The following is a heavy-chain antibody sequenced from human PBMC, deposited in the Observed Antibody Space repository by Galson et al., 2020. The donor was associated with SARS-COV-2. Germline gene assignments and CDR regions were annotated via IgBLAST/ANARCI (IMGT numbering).Heavy chain of an antibody. V-gene: IGHV3-33*06. J-gene: IGHJ6*02. Sequence: QAGGSLRLSCAASGFTFSSYGMHWVRQAPGKGLEWVAVIWYDGSNKYYADSVKGRFTISRDNSKNTLYLQMNSLRAEDTAVYYCAKSGGSSSYYGMDVWGQGTTVTVSS. CDR1: GFTFSSYG. CDR2: IWYDGSNK. CDR3: AKSGGSSSYYGMDV. D-gene: IGHD6-13*01.